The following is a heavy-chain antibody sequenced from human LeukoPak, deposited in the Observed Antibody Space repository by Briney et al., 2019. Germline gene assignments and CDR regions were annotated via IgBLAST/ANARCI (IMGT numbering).Heavy chain of an antibody. CDR1: GYSFTSYW. V-gene: IGHV5-51*04. CDR3: ASPVKHDAFDI. J-gene: IGHJ3*02. CDR2: IYPGDSDT. D-gene: IGHD4-17*01. Sequence: GESLKISCKGSGYSFTSYWIGWVRQMPGKGLEWVGIIYPGDSDTRYRPSFQGQVTISADKPISTAYLQWSSLKASDTAMYYCASPVKHDAFDIWGQGTMVTVSS.